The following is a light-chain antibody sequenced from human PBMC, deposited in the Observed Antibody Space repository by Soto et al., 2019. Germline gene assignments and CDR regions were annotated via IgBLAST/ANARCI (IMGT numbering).Light chain of an antibody. Sequence: QSVLTQPASVSGSPGQSITISCAGSNSDVGGYNYVSWYQQHPGKAPKLMIFEVSDRPSGVSNRFSGSKSGDTASLTISGLRAEDEADYYCSSYASGSTPVVFGGGTKVTVL. CDR2: EVS. CDR1: NSDVGGYNY. CDR3: SSYASGSTPVV. J-gene: IGLJ3*02. V-gene: IGLV2-14*01.